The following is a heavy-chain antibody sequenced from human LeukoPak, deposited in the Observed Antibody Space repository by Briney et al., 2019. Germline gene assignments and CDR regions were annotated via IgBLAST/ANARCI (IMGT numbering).Heavy chain of an antibody. CDR1: GFTFSSYG. Sequence: GGSLRLSCAASGFTFSSYGMYWVRQAPGKGLEWVSYISSSSTIYYADSVKGRFTISRDNAKNSLYLQMNSLRDEDTAVYYCAREHEGYGDYRWDYWGQGTLVTVSS. V-gene: IGHV3-48*02. D-gene: IGHD4-17*01. CDR3: AREHEGYGDYRWDY. CDR2: ISSSSTI. J-gene: IGHJ4*02.